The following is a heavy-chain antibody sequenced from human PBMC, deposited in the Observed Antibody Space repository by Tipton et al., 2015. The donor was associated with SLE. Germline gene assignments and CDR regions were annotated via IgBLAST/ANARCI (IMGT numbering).Heavy chain of an antibody. CDR1: GGSVSSISYH. Sequence: LRLSCTVSGGSVSSISYHWSWIRQHPGKGLEWIGYIYHTGTTYYNPSLKSRVTISVDTSKNQFSLTLSSVTAADTAVYYCARGGGCSSTSCYRENQRYYYYYMDVWGKGTTVTVSS. CDR3: ARGGGCSSTSCYRENQRYYYYYMDV. J-gene: IGHJ6*03. D-gene: IGHD2-2*01. CDR2: IYHTGTT. V-gene: IGHV4-31*02.